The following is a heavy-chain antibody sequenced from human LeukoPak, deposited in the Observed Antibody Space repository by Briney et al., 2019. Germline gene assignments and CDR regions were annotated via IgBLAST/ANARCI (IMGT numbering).Heavy chain of an antibody. CDR3: ARGRGRSYFDY. D-gene: IGHD1-14*01. CDR2: IYYSGST. Sequence: PSETLSLTCTVSGGSISSYYWSWIRQPPGKGLEWIGYIYYSGSTNYNPSLKSRVTISVDTSKNQFSLKLSSVTAADTAVYYCARGRGRSYFDYWGQGTLVTVSS. CDR1: GGSISSYY. V-gene: IGHV4-59*12. J-gene: IGHJ4*02.